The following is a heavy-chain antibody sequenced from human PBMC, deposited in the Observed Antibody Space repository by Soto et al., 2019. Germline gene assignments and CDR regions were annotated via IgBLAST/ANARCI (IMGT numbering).Heavy chain of an antibody. Sequence: SETLSLTCTVSGGSISSYYWSWIRQPPGKGLEWIGYIYYSGSTNYNPSLKSRVTISVDTSKNQCSLKLSSVTAADTAVYYCARVPDYDSIGYYGFGFDYWGQGTLVTVSS. CDR1: GGSISSYY. D-gene: IGHD3-22*01. CDR3: ARVPDYDSIGYYGFGFDY. J-gene: IGHJ4*02. CDR2: IYYSGST. V-gene: IGHV4-59*01.